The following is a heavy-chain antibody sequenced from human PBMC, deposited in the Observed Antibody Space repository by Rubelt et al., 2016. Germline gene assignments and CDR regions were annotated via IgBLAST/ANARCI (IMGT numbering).Heavy chain of an antibody. Sequence: QVQLQQWGAGLFKPSETLSLTCAVSGGSFSGYYWSWIRQPPGKGLEWIGEINHSGSTNYNPSLQSRVTISLDTPKNQLSLKLSAVTAADTAVYYGARIDCSSTSCYFVDPWGQGTLVTVSS. CDR1: GGSFSGYY. CDR2: INHSGST. V-gene: IGHV4-34*01. D-gene: IGHD2-2*01. CDR3: ARIDCSSTSCYFVDP. J-gene: IGHJ5*02.